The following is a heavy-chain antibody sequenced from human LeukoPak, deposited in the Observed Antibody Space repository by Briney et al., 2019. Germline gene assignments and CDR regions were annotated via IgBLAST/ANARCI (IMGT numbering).Heavy chain of an antibody. CDR2: ISDDGSKK. CDR1: GFTFSSYG. V-gene: IGHV3-30*18. J-gene: IGHJ4*02. D-gene: IGHD6-19*01. CDR3: AKGIAVAGVGVY. Sequence: PGGSLRLSCAAPGFTFSSYGMHWVRQAPGKGLEWVAGISDDGSKKYYADAVKGRFTISIDNSKSTVYLQMNRLRAEDTAVYCCAKGIAVAGVGVYWGQGTLVTVSS.